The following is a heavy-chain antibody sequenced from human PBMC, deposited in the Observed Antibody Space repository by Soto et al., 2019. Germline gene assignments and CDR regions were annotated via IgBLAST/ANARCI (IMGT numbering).Heavy chain of an antibody. CDR3: ARESLDSSGYYPLFDY. Sequence: GGSLRLSCAASGFTFSSYGMHWVRQAPGKGLEWVAVIWYDGSNKYYADSVKGRFTISRDNSKNTLYLQMNSLRAEDTAVYYCARESLDSSGYYPLFDYWGQGT. D-gene: IGHD3-22*01. CDR2: IWYDGSNK. CDR1: GFTFSSYG. J-gene: IGHJ4*02. V-gene: IGHV3-33*01.